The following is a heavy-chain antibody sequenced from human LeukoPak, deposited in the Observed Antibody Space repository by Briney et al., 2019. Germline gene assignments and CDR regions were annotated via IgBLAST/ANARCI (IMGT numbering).Heavy chain of an antibody. J-gene: IGHJ5*02. CDR1: GFTFSSYA. CDR3: ARDSGQWLVLNWFDP. CDR2: ISYDGSNK. V-gene: IGHV3-30*04. Sequence: LAGGSLRLSCAASGFTFSSYAMHWVRQAPGKGLEWVAVISYDGSNKYYADSVKGRFTISRDNSKNTLYLQMNSLRAEDTAVYYCARDSGQWLVLNWFDPWGQGTLVTVSS. D-gene: IGHD6-19*01.